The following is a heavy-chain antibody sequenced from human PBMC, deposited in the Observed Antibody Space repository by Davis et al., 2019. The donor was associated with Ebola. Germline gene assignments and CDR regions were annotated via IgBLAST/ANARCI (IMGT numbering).Heavy chain of an antibody. CDR1: AGTFSSSG. D-gene: IGHD1-1*01. Sequence: AVKVSCKASAGTFSSSGSGWVRQAPGHGLEWMGRSIPIVGIANYAPKFQGRVTITADKSTSTANMEVNSLRSEDTDVYYCAKGGNWNLDNGMDVWGNGTTVTVSS. CDR2: SIPIVGIA. V-gene: IGHV1-69*04. CDR3: AKGGNWNLDNGMDV. J-gene: IGHJ6*04.